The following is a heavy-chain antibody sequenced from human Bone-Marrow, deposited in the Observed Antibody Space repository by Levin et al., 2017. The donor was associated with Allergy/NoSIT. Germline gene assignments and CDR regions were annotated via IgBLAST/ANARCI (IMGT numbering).Heavy chain of an antibody. V-gene: IGHV3-23*01. D-gene: IGHD7-27*01. Sequence: GGSLRLSCKASGFTFTNYAMTRVRQAPGKGLEWVSAITSGDTDYADSVKGRFTVSRDTSANMVFLQMNSLRADDTAVYYCTKTGGQKFDPWGQGTLVSVSS. CDR3: TKTGGQKFDP. CDR2: ITSGDT. CDR1: GFTFTNYA. J-gene: IGHJ5*02.